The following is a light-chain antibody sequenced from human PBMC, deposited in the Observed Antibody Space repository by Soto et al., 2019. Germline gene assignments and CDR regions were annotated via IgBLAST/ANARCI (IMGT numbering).Light chain of an antibody. CDR3: CSYAGRITYV. CDR2: EGS. J-gene: IGLJ1*01. V-gene: IGLV2-23*01. Sequence: QSVLTQPASVSGSPGQSIPISCTGTSSDVGSYNLVSWYQLHPGKAPKLMIYEGSKRPSGVSNRFFGSKSGNTASLTISGLQAEDEADYYCCSYAGRITYVFGTGTKVTV. CDR1: SSDVGSYNL.